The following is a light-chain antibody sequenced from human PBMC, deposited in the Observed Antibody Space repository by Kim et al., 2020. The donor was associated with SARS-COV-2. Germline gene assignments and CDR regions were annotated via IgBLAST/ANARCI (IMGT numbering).Light chain of an antibody. J-gene: IGLJ1*01. Sequence: GQSITISCTGTSSDVGGYTYVSWYQQHPGKAPKLMIYDVSKRPSGVSNRFSGSKSGNTASLTISGLQAEDEADYYCSSYTSSSTYVFGTGTKVTVL. CDR1: SSDVGGYTY. V-gene: IGLV2-14*04. CDR3: SSYTSSSTYV. CDR2: DVS.